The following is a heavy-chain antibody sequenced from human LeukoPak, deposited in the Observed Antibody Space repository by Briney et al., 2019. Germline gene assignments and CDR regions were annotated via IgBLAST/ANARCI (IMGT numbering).Heavy chain of an antibody. V-gene: IGHV1-3*01. CDR2: INAGNGNT. CDR3: ARDPLSYDFWSGYYTDNWFDP. D-gene: IGHD3-3*01. J-gene: IGHJ5*02. CDR1: GYTFTSYA. Sequence: GASVKVSCKASGYTFTSYAMHWVRQAPGQRLEWMGWINAGNGNTKYSQKFQGSVTITRDTSASTAYMELSSLRSEDMAVYYCARDPLSYDFWSGYYTDNWFDPWGQGTLVTVSS.